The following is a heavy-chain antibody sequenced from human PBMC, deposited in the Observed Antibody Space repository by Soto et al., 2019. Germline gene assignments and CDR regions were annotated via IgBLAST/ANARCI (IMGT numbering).Heavy chain of an antibody. CDR3: AIEYSSSPPYYPIGY. CDR1: GGTFSSYS. J-gene: IGHJ4*02. V-gene: IGHV1-69*13. CDR2: IIPIFGTA. D-gene: IGHD6-6*01. Sequence: KGLEASVKVSCKASGGTFSSYSISWVRQAPGQGLEWMGGIIPIFGTANYAQKFQGRVTITADESTSTAYMELSSLRSEDTAVYYCAIEYSSSPPYYPIGYWGQGTLVTVSS.